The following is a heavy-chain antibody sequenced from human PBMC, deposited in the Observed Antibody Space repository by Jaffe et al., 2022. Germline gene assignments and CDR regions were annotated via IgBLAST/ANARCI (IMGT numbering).Heavy chain of an antibody. J-gene: IGHJ3*02. CDR2: INPNSGGT. D-gene: IGHD5-12*01. CDR1: GYTFTGYY. Sequence: QVQLVQSGAEVKKPGASVKVSCKASGYTFTGYYMHWVRQAPGQGLEWMGWINPNSGGTNYAQKFQGRVTMTRDTSISTAYMELSRLRSDDTAVYYCARLSGGYSGYDPNDAFDIWGQGTMVTVSS. CDR3: ARLSGGYSGYDPNDAFDI. V-gene: IGHV1-2*02.